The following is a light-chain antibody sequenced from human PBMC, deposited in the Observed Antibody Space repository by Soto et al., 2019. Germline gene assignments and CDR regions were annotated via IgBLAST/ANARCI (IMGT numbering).Light chain of an antibody. CDR1: QSISSW. CDR3: QQYNSYWT. V-gene: IGKV1-5*03. J-gene: IGKJ1*01. CDR2: KAS. Sequence: DIQMTQSPSTLSASVGDRVTITCRASQSISSWLAWYQQKPGKAPKLLIYKASSLESGVPSRFSGGGSGTEFTLTISSLQPDAFATYYCQQYNSYWTFGQGTKVEIK.